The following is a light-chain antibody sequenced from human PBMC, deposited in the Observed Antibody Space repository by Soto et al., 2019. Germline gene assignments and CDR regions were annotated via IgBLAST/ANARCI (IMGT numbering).Light chain of an antibody. CDR2: NAS. CDR1: QSISKR. Sequence: DIQMTQFPSTLSASVGDRVTITCRASQSISKRLAWSQQKPGEAPNLLIHNASSLESGVPSRFSGSGSRTEVTLTISSLQPDDFETYYYQPYNTYAWTFGQGTKVEIK. V-gene: IGKV1-5*03. J-gene: IGKJ1*01. CDR3: QPYNTYAWT.